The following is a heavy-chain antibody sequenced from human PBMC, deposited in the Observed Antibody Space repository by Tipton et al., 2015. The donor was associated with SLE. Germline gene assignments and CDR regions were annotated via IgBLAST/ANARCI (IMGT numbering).Heavy chain of an antibody. Sequence: SLRLSCAASGFSFSSYEFNWVRQAPGKGLEYISYLSSSGSGSTTYYSEAVKGRSTISRDNAKNSLYLQMKSLRTDDTAVYYCVRSIEGEGVPLDWGQGTLVTVSS. CDR2: LSSSGSGSTT. V-gene: IGHV3-48*03. CDR3: VRSIEGEGVPLD. J-gene: IGHJ4*02. CDR1: GFSFSSYE. D-gene: IGHD3-10*01.